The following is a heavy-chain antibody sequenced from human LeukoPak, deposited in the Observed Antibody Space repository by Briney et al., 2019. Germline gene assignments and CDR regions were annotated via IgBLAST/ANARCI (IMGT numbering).Heavy chain of an antibody. V-gene: IGHV3-53*01. J-gene: IGHJ4*02. CDR1: GFTFSNAW. CDR2: IYSGGSA. D-gene: IGHD6-6*01. CDR3: AGMYSSTYYFDY. Sequence: GGSLRLSCAASGFTFSNAWMSWVRQAPGKGLEWVSVIYSGGSAYYADSVKGRFTISRDNSKNTLYLQMNSPRAEDTAVYYCAGMYSSTYYFDYWGQGTLVTVSS.